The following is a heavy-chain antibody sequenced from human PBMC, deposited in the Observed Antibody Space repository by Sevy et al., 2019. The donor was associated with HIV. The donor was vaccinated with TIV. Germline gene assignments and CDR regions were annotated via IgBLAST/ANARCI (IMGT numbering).Heavy chain of an antibody. V-gene: IGHV3-21*01. CDR1: GFTFSSYS. D-gene: IGHD3-22*01. CDR3: ARGPDYYDSSGYYYQ. Sequence: GGSLRLSCAASGFTFSSYSMHWVRQAPGKGLECVSSINSISTYIYYADSVKGRFTISRDNAKNSLYLQMNSLRAEDTAVYYCARGPDYYDSSGYYYQWGQGTLVTVSS. J-gene: IGHJ4*02. CDR2: INSISTYI.